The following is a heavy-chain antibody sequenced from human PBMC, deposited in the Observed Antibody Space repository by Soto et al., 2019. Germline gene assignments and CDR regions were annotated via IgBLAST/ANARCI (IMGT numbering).Heavy chain of an antibody. CDR2: IKQDGSEK. CDR3: ARDGAAPTVTPFDR. V-gene: IGHV3-7*04. J-gene: IGHJ2*01. Sequence: EVQLVESGGGLVQPGGSLRLSCAASGFTFSSYWMSWVRQAPGKGLEWVAYIKQDGSEKYYVDSVKGRFTISRDNAKNSLYLQMNSLRAEDTAVYYCARDGAAPTVTPFDRWGRGTLVTVSS. CDR1: GFTFSSYW. D-gene: IGHD4-17*01.